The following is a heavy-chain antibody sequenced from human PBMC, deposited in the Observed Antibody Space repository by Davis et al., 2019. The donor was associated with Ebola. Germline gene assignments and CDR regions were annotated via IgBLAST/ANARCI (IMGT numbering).Heavy chain of an antibody. CDR1: GFTFSSYA. Sequence: PGGSLRLSCAASGFTFSSYAMSWVRQAPGKGLEWVSAISGSGGSTYYADSVKGRFTISRDNSKNTLYLKMNSLRAEDTAVYYCAKDKGSAGYQLLGYYYYGMDVWGQGTTVTVSS. CDR3: AKDKGSAGYQLLGYYYYGMDV. J-gene: IGHJ6*02. CDR2: ISGSGGST. D-gene: IGHD2-2*01. V-gene: IGHV3-23*01.